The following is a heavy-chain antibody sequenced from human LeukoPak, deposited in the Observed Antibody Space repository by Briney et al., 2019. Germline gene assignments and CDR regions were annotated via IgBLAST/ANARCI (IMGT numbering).Heavy chain of an antibody. J-gene: IGHJ6*02. CDR3: AGTRPTVRGVQHYYYSGLDV. CDR2: INGIGDST. V-gene: IGHV3-23*01. Sequence: GGSLRLSCAASGFTFSDYYMSWIRQAPGKGLEWVSGINGIGDSTNYADSVKGRFTISRDTSKNTLYLQMNTLRAEDTAIYYCAGTRPTVRGVQHYYYSGLDVWGQGTTVTVSS. D-gene: IGHD3-10*01. CDR1: GFTFSDYY.